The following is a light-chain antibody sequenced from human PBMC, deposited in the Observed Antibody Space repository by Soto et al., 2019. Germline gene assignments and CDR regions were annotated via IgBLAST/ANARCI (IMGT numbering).Light chain of an antibody. CDR3: QQSYSVQYS. Sequence: DIQMTQSPSTLSASVGDRVTITCRASQSISSWLAWYQQKPGKAPKLLIYAASRLQSGVPSRFSGSGSGTSFTLTISSLQPEDFATYYCQQSYSVQYSFGQGTTLEIK. J-gene: IGKJ2*03. CDR1: QSISSW. CDR2: AAS. V-gene: IGKV1-39*01.